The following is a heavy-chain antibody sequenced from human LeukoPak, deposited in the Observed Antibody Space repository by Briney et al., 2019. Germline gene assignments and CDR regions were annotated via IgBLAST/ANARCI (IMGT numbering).Heavy chain of an antibody. J-gene: IGHJ5*02. V-gene: IGHV1-58*02. CDR1: GFTFTSSA. CDR2: IVVGSGNT. CDR3: AAHYDFWSGYSWFDP. D-gene: IGHD3-3*01. Sequence: GTSVKVSCKASGFTFTSSAMQWVRQARGQRLEWIGWIVVGSGNTNYAQKSQERVTITRDMSTSTAYMELSSLRSEDTAVYYCAAHYDFWSGYSWFDPWGQGTLVTVSS.